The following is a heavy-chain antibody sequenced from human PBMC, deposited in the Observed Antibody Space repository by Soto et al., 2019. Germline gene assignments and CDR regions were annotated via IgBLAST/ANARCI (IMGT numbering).Heavy chain of an antibody. J-gene: IGHJ4*02. V-gene: IGHV1-2*02. CDR1: GYTFIDYY. CDR2: INPNSGAS. Sequence: GASVKVSCKTSGYTFIDYYVHWARQAPGQGLEWGGWINPNSGASKYAENFQGRVTMTRDRSTSTVYMELTGLRSDDTAVYYCARWRDAVDTNDSWGQGTLDTGSA. CDR3: ARWRDAVDTNDS. D-gene: IGHD5-18*01.